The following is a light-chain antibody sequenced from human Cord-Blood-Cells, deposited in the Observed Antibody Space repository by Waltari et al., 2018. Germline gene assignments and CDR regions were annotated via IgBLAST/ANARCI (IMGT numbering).Light chain of an antibody. CDR1: SSAVGGYNY. V-gene: IGLV2-14*01. CDR3: SSYTSSSTWV. J-gene: IGLJ3*02. CDR2: DVS. Sequence: QSALTPPASVPWSLGQSTTISCPGTSSAVGGYNYVPWYQQHPGKPPKLKIYDVSNRPSGVSNRFSGSKSGNTASLTISGRQAEDDADYYCSSYTSSSTWVFGGGTKLTVL.